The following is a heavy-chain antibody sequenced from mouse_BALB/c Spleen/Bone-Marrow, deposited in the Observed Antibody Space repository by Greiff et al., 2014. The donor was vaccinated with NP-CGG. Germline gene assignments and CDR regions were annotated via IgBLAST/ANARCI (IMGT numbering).Heavy chain of an antibody. CDR1: GFNIKDTY. CDR3: ATMITDWYFDV. CDR2: IDPANGNT. D-gene: IGHD2-4*01. V-gene: IGHV14-3*02. Sequence: VQLQQSGAELVKPGASVKLSCTASGFNIKDTYMHWVKQRPEQGLEWIGRIDPANGNTKYDPKFQGKATITADTSSNTAYLQLSSLTSEDTAAYYCATMITDWYFDVWGAGTTVTVSS. J-gene: IGHJ1*01.